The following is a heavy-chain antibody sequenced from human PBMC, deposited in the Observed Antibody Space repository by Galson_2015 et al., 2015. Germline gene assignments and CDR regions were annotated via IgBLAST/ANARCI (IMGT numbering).Heavy chain of an antibody. Sequence: ETLSLTCTVSGGSISSYYWSWIRQPPGKGLEWIGYIYYSGSTNYNPSLKSRVTISVDTSKNQFSLKLSSVTAADTAVYYCARDQIPDYGDYVAYGMDVWGQGTTVTVSS. CDR3: ARDQIPDYGDYVAYGMDV. V-gene: IGHV4-59*01. CDR1: GGSISSYY. J-gene: IGHJ6*02. D-gene: IGHD4-17*01. CDR2: IYYSGST.